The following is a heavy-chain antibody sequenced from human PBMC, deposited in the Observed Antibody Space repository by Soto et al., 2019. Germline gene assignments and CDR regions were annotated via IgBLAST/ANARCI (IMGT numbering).Heavy chain of an antibody. CDR2: IIPIFGTA. CDR1: GGTFSSYA. Sequence: SVKVSCKASGGTFSSYAISWVRQAPGQGLEWMGGIIPIFGTANYAQKFQGRVTITADESTSTAYMELSSLRSEDTAVYYCARGGEVYYDFWSGPIDYWGQGTLVTVSS. V-gene: IGHV1-69*13. CDR3: ARGGEVYYDFWSGPIDY. D-gene: IGHD3-3*01. J-gene: IGHJ4*02.